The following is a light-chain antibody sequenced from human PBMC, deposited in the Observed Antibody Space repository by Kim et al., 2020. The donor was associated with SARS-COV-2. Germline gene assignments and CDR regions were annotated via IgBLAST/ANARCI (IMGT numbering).Light chain of an antibody. CDR2: SAS. V-gene: IGKV1-39*01. CDR3: QQTSSVPLT. Sequence: DIQLTQSPSSLSASVGDRVTITCRASQSINNLLNWYQKKPGKAPQTLIYSASNLQSGVPSRFSGSGSGTDFTLTISSLQLEDFATYYCQQTSSVPLTFGGGTKAEI. CDR1: QSINNL. J-gene: IGKJ4*01.